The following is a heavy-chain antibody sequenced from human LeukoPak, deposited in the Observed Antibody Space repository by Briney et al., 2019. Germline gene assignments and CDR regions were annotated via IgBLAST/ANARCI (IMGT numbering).Heavy chain of an antibody. Sequence: SETLSLTCTVSGGSISSYYWSWIRRPAGKGLEWIGRIYTSGSTNYNPSLKSRVTMSVDTSKNQFSLKLSSVTAADTAVYYCARNSPGNYKTSYFDYWGQGTLVPVSS. J-gene: IGHJ4*02. V-gene: IGHV4-4*07. CDR3: ARNSPGNYKTSYFDY. D-gene: IGHD1-7*01. CDR1: GGSISSYY. CDR2: IYTSGST.